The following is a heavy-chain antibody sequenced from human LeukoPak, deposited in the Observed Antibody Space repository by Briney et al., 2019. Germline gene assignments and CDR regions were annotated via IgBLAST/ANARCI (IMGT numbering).Heavy chain of an antibody. CDR1: GIDFRASG. Sequence: GGSLRLSCAASGIDFRASGMHWVRQAPGMGLEWVTFIQTDGRDKYYAASVAGRFTISRDNSKNTVYLNMNNLRPDECALYSCAREGGIVVIDNFAYWAQGPLGTFSS. J-gene: IGHJ4*02. CDR3: AREGGIVVIDNFAY. CDR2: IQTDGRDK. D-gene: IGHD2-2*01. V-gene: IGHV3-30*02.